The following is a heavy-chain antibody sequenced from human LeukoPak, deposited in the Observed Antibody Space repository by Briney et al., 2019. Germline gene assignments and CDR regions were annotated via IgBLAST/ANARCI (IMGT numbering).Heavy chain of an antibody. J-gene: IGHJ4*02. CDR2: IYYSGST. CDR3: AREENSSGWYYLDY. Sequence: SQTLSLTCTVSGGSISSGDYSWSWIRQPPGKGLEWIGYIYYSGSTYYNPSLKSRVTISVDTSKNQFSLKLSSVTAADTAMYYCAREENSSGWYYLDYWGQGTLVTVSS. CDR1: GGSISSGDYS. D-gene: IGHD6-19*01. V-gene: IGHV4-30-4*01.